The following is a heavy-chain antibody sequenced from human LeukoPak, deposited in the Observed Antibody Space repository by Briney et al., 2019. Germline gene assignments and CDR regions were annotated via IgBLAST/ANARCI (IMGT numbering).Heavy chain of an antibody. D-gene: IGHD3-22*01. CDR2: IIPIFGTA. V-gene: IGHV1-69*13. CDR3: ASYYDSSGYYNDAFDI. J-gene: IGHJ3*02. Sequence: SVKVSCKASGGTFSSYAISWVRQAPGQGLEWMGGIIPIFGTANYAQKFQGRVTITADESTSTAYMELSSLRSEDTAVYYCASYYDSSGYYNDAFDIWGQGTMVTVSS. CDR1: GGTFSSYA.